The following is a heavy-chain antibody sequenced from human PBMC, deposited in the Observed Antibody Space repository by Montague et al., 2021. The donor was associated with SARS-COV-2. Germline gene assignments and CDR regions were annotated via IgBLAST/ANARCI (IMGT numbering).Heavy chain of an antibody. V-gene: IGHV4-34*01. Sequence: SETLSLTCAVYGGSFNDYYWSWIRQPPGKGLEWIGSIYYSGSTYYNPSLKSRVTISVDTSKNQFSLKLSSVTAADTAVYYCARHPLYCSSTSCYELWFDPWGQGTLVTVSS. CDR3: ARHPLYCSSTSCYELWFDP. CDR2: IYYSGST. CDR1: GGSFNDYY. J-gene: IGHJ5*02. D-gene: IGHD2-2*01.